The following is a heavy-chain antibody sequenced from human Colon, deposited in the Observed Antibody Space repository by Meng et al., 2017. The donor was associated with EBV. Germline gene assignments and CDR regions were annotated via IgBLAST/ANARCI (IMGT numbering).Heavy chain of an antibody. CDR2: IYHGGNT. D-gene: IGHD5-24*01. CDR1: GASISSNNW. J-gene: IGHJ4*02. CDR3: ARGNAYNAPSFDY. V-gene: IGHV4-4*02. Sequence: QGQRRGSGPGLVAPSGTLSLTCAVSGASISSNNWWSWVRQPPGKGLEWIGEIYHGGNTNYNPSLKSRVTISVDRSNDQFSLSLSSVTAADTAVYYCARGNAYNAPSFDYWGQGTLVTVSS.